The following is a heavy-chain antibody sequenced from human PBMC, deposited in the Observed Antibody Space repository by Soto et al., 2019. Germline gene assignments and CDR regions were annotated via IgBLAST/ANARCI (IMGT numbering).Heavy chain of an antibody. J-gene: IGHJ4*02. V-gene: IGHV1-46*01. CDR2: INPSGGRT. CDR1: GNSFTTYY. D-gene: IGHD3-22*01. CDR3: AGLYHYDSSGYYDY. Sequence: ASVKVSCKASGNSFTTYYMHWVRQAPGQGLEWMGIINPSGGRTTYAQKLQGRVTMTRDTSTSTFHMELSSLTSEDTAVYYCAGLYHYDSSGYYDYWGQGTLVTVSS.